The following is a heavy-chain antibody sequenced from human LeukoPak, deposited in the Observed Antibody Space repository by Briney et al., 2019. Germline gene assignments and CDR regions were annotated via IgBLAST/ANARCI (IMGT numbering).Heavy chain of an antibody. CDR1: GGTFSTYA. CDR3: ARDNWNDDEEGPTCDC. Sequence: ASVKVSCKASGGTFSTYALNWVRQAPGQGLEWMGGIIPIYGTPKYAQKFQGRVTITADRSTSSAYMELTSLTSEDTAVYYCARDNWNDDEEGPTCDCWGQGTLVTVSS. V-gene: IGHV1-69*06. J-gene: IGHJ4*02. D-gene: IGHD1-1*01. CDR2: IIPIYGTP.